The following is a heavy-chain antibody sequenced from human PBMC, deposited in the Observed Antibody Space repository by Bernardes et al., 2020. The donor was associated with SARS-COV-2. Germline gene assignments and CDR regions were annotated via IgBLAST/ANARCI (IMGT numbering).Heavy chain of an antibody. D-gene: IGHD1-26*01. CDR3: ARDGLVGATTGLDY. CDR2: IWYDGSNK. Sequence: GGSLSLSCAASGFTFSSYGMHWVRQAPGKGLEWVAVIWYDGSNKYYADSVKGRFTISRDNSKNTLYLQMNSLRAEDTAVYYCARDGLVGATTGLDYWGQGTLVTVSS. V-gene: IGHV3-33*01. CDR1: GFTFSSYG. J-gene: IGHJ4*02.